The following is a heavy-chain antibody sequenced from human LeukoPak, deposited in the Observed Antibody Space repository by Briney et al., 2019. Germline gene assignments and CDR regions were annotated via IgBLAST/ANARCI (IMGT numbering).Heavy chain of an antibody. CDR3: ARDSIAVAGTDLGY. CDR2: ISYDGSNK. Sequence: GRSLRLSCAASGFTFSSYAMHWVRQAPGKGLEWVAVISYDGSNKYYADSVKGRFTISRDNSKNTLYLQMNSLRAEDTAVYYCARDSIAVAGTDLGYWGQRTLVTVSS. V-gene: IGHV3-30*04. J-gene: IGHJ4*02. CDR1: GFTFSSYA. D-gene: IGHD6-19*01.